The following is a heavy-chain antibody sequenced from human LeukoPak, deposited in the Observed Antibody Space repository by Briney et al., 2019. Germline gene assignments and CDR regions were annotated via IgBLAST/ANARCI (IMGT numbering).Heavy chain of an antibody. CDR1: GFTFSDST. D-gene: IGHD2/OR15-2a*01. CDR3: TRHTERNSA. V-gene: IGHV3-73*01. CDR2: IRTKPNTYAT. Sequence: GGSLRLSCAASGFTFSDSTMHWVRQASGKGLEWVGRIRTKPNTYATAYAASVKGRFTISRDDSKNTAYLQMNSLKTDDTAVYYCTRHTERNSAWGQETLVTVSS. J-gene: IGHJ5*02.